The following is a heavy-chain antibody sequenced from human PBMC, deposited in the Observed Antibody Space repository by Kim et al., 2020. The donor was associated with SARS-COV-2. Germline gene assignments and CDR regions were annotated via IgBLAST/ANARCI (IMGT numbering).Heavy chain of an antibody. V-gene: IGHV3-7*03. CDR2: IGQDGGVN. D-gene: IGHD6-19*01. J-gene: IGHJ4*02. Sequence: GGSLRLSCAASGYTFRSYWMAWVRQAPGKGLEWVANIGQDGGVNKYVDSVKGRFTISRDNAKNSLYLQMNSLRAEDTAVYYCARIGLTSGWAFDYWGQGTLVTVSS. CDR3: ARIGLTSGWAFDY. CDR1: GYTFRSYW.